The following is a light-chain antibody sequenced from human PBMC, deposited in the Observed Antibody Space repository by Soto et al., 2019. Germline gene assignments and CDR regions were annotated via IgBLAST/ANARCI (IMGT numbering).Light chain of an antibody. V-gene: IGKV1-33*01. CDR2: DAS. J-gene: IGKJ4*01. CDR3: LQDYNYPLT. CDR1: QDIGNY. Sequence: DIQMTQSPSSLSASVGARVTITCQASQDIGNYLNWYQQKPGKAPKLLIYDASDLETGVPSRLSGSGSGTDFTLTISSLQPEDFATYYCLQDYNYPLTFGGGTKVDIK.